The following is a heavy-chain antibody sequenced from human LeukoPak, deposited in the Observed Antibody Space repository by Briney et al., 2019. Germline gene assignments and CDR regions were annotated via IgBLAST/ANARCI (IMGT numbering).Heavy chain of an antibody. CDR3: ASGTGTTHAFDI. J-gene: IGHJ3*02. Sequence: LRLSCAASGFTFSDYGMHWVRQAPGKGLEWIGYIYYSGSTYYNPSLKSRVTISVDTSKNQFSLKLSSVTAADTAVYYCASGTGTTHAFDIWGQGTMVTVSS. CDR1: GFTFSDYG. D-gene: IGHD1-7*01. CDR2: IYYSGST. V-gene: IGHV4-31*02.